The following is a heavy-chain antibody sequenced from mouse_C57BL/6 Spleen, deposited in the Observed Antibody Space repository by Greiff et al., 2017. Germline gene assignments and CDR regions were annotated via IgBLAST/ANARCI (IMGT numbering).Heavy chain of an antibody. Sequence: QVQLKESGPGLVAPSQSLSITCPVSGFSLTSSGVDWFRRSPGKGLQWLGVLWGVGSTNYNSALKSRLSISKDNSKSQVFLKMNSLQTDDTAMYYCASSDSSGSFADWGQGTLVTVSA. J-gene: IGHJ3*01. CDR2: LWGVGST. V-gene: IGHV2-6*01. D-gene: IGHD3-2*02. CDR3: ASSDSSGSFAD. CDR1: GFSLTSSG.